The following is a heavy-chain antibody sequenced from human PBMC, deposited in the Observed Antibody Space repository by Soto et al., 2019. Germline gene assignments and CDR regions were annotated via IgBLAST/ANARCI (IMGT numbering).Heavy chain of an antibody. CDR1: GYSFSDYD. V-gene: IGHV1-8*01. J-gene: IGHJ5*02. CDR2: MNPNSGNT. CDR3: ARDNRYNLNDEGWFDP. Sequence: QVQLVQSGAEVKKPGASVKVSCKASGYSFSDYDINWVRQATGQVPEWMGWMNPNSGNTGYAQKFQGRVTMNRNTSINTDYMELSSLGSEDTAVSYCARDNRYNLNDEGWFDPWGQVTLVTVSS. D-gene: IGHD1-20*01.